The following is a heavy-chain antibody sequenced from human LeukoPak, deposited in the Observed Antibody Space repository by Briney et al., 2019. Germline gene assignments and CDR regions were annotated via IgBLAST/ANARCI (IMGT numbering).Heavy chain of an antibody. CDR1: GFTFSNYA. Sequence: PGGSLRLSCAASGFTFSNYAMSWVRQTPGKGQEWVSGISDGGASTYNADSVDGRFTISRDNSKTTLSLEMDSLRADDTAVYYCAKYISDSVDDALDLWGPGTMVIVS. CDR2: ISDGGAST. V-gene: IGHV3-23*01. J-gene: IGHJ3*01. CDR3: AKYISDSVDDALDL. D-gene: IGHD4-11*01.